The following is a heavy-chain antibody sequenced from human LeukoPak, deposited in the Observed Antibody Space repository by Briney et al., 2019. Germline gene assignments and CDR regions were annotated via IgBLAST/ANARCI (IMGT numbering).Heavy chain of an antibody. CDR3: ASLDTAKQPLANH. D-gene: IGHD5-18*01. CDR2: IREERGQE. Sequence: GGSLRLSCVASGLTVSNHWMSWVRQAPGKGLEWVANIREERGQEYYVDSVRGRFTISKNSAKNSLYLQMNTLRVEDTAMYYCASLDTAKQPLANHWGQGTLVTVSS. CDR1: GLTVSNHW. V-gene: IGHV3-7*03. J-gene: IGHJ5*02.